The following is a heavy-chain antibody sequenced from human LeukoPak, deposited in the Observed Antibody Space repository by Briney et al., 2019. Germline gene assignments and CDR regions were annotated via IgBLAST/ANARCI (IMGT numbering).Heavy chain of an antibody. J-gene: IGHJ4*02. D-gene: IGHD3-22*01. CDR3: ARYYYDSSGFFDY. CDR2: IYYSGST. V-gene: IGHV4-59*01. Sequence: PSETLSLTCTVSGGSISSYYWSWIRQPPGKGLEWIGYIYYSGSTNYNPSLKSRVTISVDTSKNQFSLKLSSVTAADTAVYYCARYYYDSSGFFDYWGQGTLVTVSS. CDR1: GGSISSYY.